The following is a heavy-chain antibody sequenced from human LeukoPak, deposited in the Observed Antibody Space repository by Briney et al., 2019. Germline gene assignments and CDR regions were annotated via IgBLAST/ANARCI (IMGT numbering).Heavy chain of an antibody. Sequence: GGSLRLSCAASGFTFSTYAIHWVRQAPGKGLEWLAMISYGENPYSYADSVQGRFTISRDNSQSTVHLQMNSLRPEDTAVYFCARNHFNQNVFDIWGQGTMVTVSS. D-gene: IGHD1-14*01. V-gene: IGHV3-30*01. J-gene: IGHJ3*02. CDR3: ARNHFNQNVFDI. CDR1: GFTFSTYA. CDR2: ISYGENPY.